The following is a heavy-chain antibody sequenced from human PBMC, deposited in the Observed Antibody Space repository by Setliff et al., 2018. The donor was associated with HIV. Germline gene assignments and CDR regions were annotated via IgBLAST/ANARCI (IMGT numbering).Heavy chain of an antibody. CDR3: IWSGSSGLYYFGH. CDR2: IKSKIDGETT. CDR1: GFTFGDAW. J-gene: IGHJ4*02. V-gene: IGHV3-15*01. D-gene: IGHD3-22*01. Sequence: PGGSLRLSCAGSGFTFGDAWITWVRQAPGKGLEWLGRIKSKIDGETTDYAAPVKGRFTISRDDSKNTGYLHMNSLKTEDTAVYYCIWSGSSGLYYFGHWGQGTLVTVSS.